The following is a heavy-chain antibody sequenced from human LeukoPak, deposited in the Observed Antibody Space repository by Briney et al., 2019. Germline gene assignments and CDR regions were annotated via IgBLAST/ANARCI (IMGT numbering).Heavy chain of an antibody. D-gene: IGHD1-26*01. CDR2: IYHSGST. CDR1: GGSISSGGYS. J-gene: IGHJ3*02. Sequence: SQTLSLTCAVSGGSISSGGYSWSWIRQPPGKGLEWIGYIYHSGSTYYNPSLKSRVTISVDRSKNQFFLKLSSVTAADTAVYYCARAELLGAFDIWGQGTMVTVSS. V-gene: IGHV4-30-2*01. CDR3: ARAELLGAFDI.